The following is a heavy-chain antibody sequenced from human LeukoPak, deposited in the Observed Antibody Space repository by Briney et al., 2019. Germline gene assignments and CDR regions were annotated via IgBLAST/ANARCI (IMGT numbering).Heavy chain of an antibody. CDR3: ARGLSYGKPRFDY. CDR2: IYISGDT. J-gene: IGHJ4*02. Sequence: PSETLSLTCTVSGGSISIYYWSWIRQPAGKGLEWIGRIYISGDTRYNPSLRSRLTMSLDTSKNQFSLKLSSVTAADTAVYYCARGLSYGKPRFDYWGQGTLVTVSS. V-gene: IGHV4-4*07. D-gene: IGHD1-26*01. CDR1: GGSISIYY.